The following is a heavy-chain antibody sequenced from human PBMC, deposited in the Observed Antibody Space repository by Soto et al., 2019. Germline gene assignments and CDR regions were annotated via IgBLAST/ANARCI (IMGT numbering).Heavy chain of an antibody. V-gene: IGHV4-30-2*01. Sequence: LQLQESGSGLVKPSQTLSLTCAVSDGSISSGGYSWSWIRQPPGKGLEWIGYIYHSGSTYYNPSLKSRATISVDRSKNQFSLKLSSVTAADTAVYYCAAGGGLPRYYWGQGTLVTVSS. CDR3: AAGGGLPRYY. CDR2: IYHSGST. D-gene: IGHD5-12*01. CDR1: DGSISSGGYS. J-gene: IGHJ4*02.